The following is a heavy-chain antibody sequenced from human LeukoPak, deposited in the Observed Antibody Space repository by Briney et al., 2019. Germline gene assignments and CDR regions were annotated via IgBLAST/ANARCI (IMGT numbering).Heavy chain of an antibody. CDR2: ISYDGSSK. Sequence: GRSLRLSCAAPGFTFSSYAMHWVRQAPGKGLEWVAVISYDGSSKYYADSVKGRFTIPRDNSKNTLYLQMNSLRAEDTAVYYCARDQLGGGYFDYWGQGTLVTVSS. J-gene: IGHJ4*02. D-gene: IGHD5-24*01. V-gene: IGHV3-30*04. CDR1: GFTFSSYA. CDR3: ARDQLGGGYFDY.